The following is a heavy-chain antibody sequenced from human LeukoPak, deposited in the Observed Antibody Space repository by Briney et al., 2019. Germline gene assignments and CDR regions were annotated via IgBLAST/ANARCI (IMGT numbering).Heavy chain of an antibody. V-gene: IGHV3-21*01. CDR3: ARDRSTEFDY. J-gene: IGHJ4*02. Sequence: PGGSLRLSCAASGFNLSSYSMNWVRQAPGKGLEWVSSISSSSHYIYYADSVKGQFTISRDNAKNSLYLQMNSPRVEDTAVYYCARDRSTEFDYWGQGTLVTVSS. CDR1: GFNLSSYS. D-gene: IGHD2-2*01. CDR2: ISSSSHYI.